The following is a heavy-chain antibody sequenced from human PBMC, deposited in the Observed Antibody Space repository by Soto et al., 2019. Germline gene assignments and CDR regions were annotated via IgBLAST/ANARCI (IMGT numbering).Heavy chain of an antibody. Sequence: ASVKVSCKVSGYTLTELSMHWVRQAPGKGLEWMGGFDPEDGETIYAQKFQGRVTMTEDTSTDTAYMELSSLRSEDTAVYYCATVGGRYRLRELDYWGQGSLVTVSS. V-gene: IGHV1-24*01. D-gene: IGHD2-15*01. CDR3: ATVGGRYRLRELDY. CDR2: FDPEDGET. CDR1: GYTLTELS. J-gene: IGHJ4*02.